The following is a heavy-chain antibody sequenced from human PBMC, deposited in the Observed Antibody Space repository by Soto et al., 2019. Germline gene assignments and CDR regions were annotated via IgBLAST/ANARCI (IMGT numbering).Heavy chain of an antibody. CDR3: AGRPGGGGY. CDR1: GFTVSNNY. Sequence: EVQLVESGGGLIQPGGSLRLSCAVSGFTVSNNYMSWVRQAPGKGLEGVSVIYSGGYTAYGDSVKGRFTISRDNSKNTQNLQMNSRGAEGTAVYSWAGRPGGGGYWGQGTLVTVSS. D-gene: IGHD3-10*01. CDR2: IYSGGYT. V-gene: IGHV3-53*01. J-gene: IGHJ4*02.